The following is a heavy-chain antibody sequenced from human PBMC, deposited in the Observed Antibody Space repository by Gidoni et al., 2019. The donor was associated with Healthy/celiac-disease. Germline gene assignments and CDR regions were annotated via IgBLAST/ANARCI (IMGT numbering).Heavy chain of an antibody. CDR3: ATSNCSSTSCLYYYYYYMDV. V-gene: IGHV4-38-2*02. CDR1: GYSISSGSY. J-gene: IGHJ6*03. Sequence: QVQLQESGPGLVKPSETLSLTCTVSGYSISSGSYWGWIRQPPGKGLEWIGSIYHSGSTYYNPSLKSRVTISVDTSKNQFSLKLSSVTAADTAVYYCATSNCSSTSCLYYYYYYMDVWGKGTTVTVSS. D-gene: IGHD2-2*01. CDR2: IYHSGST.